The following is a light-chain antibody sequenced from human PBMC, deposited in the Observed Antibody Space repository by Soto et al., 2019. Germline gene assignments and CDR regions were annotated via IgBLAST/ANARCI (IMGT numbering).Light chain of an antibody. V-gene: IGKV2-30*01. Sequence: IVLTQSPLSLSVTLGQPASISCRSSQSLVYSDGNTYLNWFHQRPGQSPRRLIHKVSNRDSGGPERFSGSGSDTDFTQSISRVEADAVGVFYCMQGISFTFGQGKRVEIK. CDR3: MQGISFT. CDR2: KVS. J-gene: IGKJ1*01. CDR1: QSLVYSDGNTY.